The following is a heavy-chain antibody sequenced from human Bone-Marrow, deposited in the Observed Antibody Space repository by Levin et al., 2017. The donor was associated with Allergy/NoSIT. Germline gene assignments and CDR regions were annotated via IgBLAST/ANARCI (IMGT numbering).Heavy chain of an antibody. CDR3: AKDSIHYYYGMDV. CDR1: RFIFRNYG. V-gene: IGHV3-30*18. CDR2: ISYDGSDK. Sequence: QTGGSLRLSCAASRFIFRNYGMHWVRQAPGKGLEWVAVISYDGSDKYYADSVKGRFTISRDNSKNTLYLQMNSLRAEDTAFYFCAKDSIHYYYGMDVWGQGTTVTVSS. J-gene: IGHJ6*02. D-gene: IGHD3-9*01.